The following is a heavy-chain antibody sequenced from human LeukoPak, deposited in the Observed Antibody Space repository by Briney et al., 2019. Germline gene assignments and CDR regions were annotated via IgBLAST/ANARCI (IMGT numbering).Heavy chain of an antibody. CDR3: AKKKGDY. CDR2: IYSSGST. CDR1: GGSISSYF. V-gene: IGHV4-59*01. Sequence: SETLSLTCTVSGGSISSYFWSWIRQPPGKGLEWIGYIYSSGSTTYNPSLKSRVTISIDTSRNQFSLNLNSVTAADTAVYYCAKKKGDYWGQGTLVTVSS. J-gene: IGHJ4*02.